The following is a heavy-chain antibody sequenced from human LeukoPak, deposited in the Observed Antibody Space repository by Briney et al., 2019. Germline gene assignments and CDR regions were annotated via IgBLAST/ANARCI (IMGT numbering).Heavy chain of an antibody. V-gene: IGHV1-2*02. CDR1: GYTFTGYY. CDR3: AVGYCSSTSCYDWFDP. CDR2: INPNSGGT. D-gene: IGHD2-2*01. J-gene: IGHJ5*02. Sequence: ASVKVSCKASGYTFTGYYMHWVRQAPGQGLEWMGWINPNSGGTNYAQKFQGRVTMTRDTSISTAYMELSRLRSDDTAVYYCAVGYCSSTSCYDWFDPWAREPWSPSPQ.